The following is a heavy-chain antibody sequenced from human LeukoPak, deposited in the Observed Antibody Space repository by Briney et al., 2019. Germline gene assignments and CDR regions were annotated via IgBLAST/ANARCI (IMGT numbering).Heavy chain of an antibody. D-gene: IGHD2-15*01. V-gene: IGHV4-59*01. J-gene: IGHJ4*02. CDR1: GGSISSYY. CDR2: IYYSGST. CDR3: ARPGYCSGGSCYFDY. Sequence: SETLSLTCTVSGGSISSYYWSWIRQPPGKGLEWIGYIYYSGSTNYNPSLKSRVTISVDTSKNQFSLKLSSVTAADTAVYYCARPGYCSGGSCYFDYWGQGTLVIVSS.